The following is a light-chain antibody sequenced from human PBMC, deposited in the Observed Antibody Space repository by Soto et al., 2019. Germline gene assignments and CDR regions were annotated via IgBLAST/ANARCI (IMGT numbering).Light chain of an antibody. CDR3: AAYAGGNQV. J-gene: IGLJ1*01. CDR1: SSDVGGYNY. Sequence: QSALTQPPSASGSPGQSVTISCTGTSSDVGGYNYVSWYQHHPGKAPKLMIYEVTTRPSGVPDRFSGSKSRNTASLTVSGLLPEDEADYYCAAYAGGNQVCGTGTKVTVL. V-gene: IGLV2-8*01. CDR2: EVT.